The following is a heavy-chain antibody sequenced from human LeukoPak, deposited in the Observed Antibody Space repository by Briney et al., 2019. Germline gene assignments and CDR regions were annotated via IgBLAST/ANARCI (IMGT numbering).Heavy chain of an antibody. CDR2: VYQSGTT. CDR1: GGSNSSNNW. Sequence: KPSETLSLTCAVSGGAVSGGSNSSNNWWSWVRQPPGKGLEWIGEVYQSGTTKYNPSLESRVTVSLDKSKNRFSLKLSSVTAADTAVYYCARGRQYYDFWSGYYQRPYNWFDPWGQGTLVTVSS. CDR3: ARGRQYYDFWSGYYQRPYNWFDP. D-gene: IGHD3-3*01. V-gene: IGHV4/OR15-8*02. J-gene: IGHJ5*02.